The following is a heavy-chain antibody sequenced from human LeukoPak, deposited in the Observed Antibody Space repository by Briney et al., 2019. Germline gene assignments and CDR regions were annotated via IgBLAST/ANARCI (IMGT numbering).Heavy chain of an antibody. J-gene: IGHJ4*02. D-gene: IGHD3-9*01. V-gene: IGHV3-30*02. CDR2: IRYDGSNK. Sequence: PGGSLRLSCAASGFTFSSYGMHWVRQAPGKGLEWVAFIRYDGSNKYYADSVKGRFTISRDNSKNTLYLQMNSLRAEDTAVYYCAKGRCYDILTGCPLDYWGQGTPLIVSS. CDR3: AKGRCYDILTGCPLDY. CDR1: GFTFSSYG.